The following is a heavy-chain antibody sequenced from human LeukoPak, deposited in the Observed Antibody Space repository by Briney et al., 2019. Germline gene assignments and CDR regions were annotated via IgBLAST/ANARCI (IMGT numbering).Heavy chain of an antibody. D-gene: IGHD2-21*02. CDR3: ARDGKETADRNTALDY. V-gene: IGHV1-2*06. CDR1: GYTFTVYY. J-gene: IGHJ4*02. CDR2: SNPNSGGT. Sequence: ASVKVSCKASGYTFTVYYIPWVRQAPGQGLEWMGRSNPNSGGTHYAQMFQGRVTMTRDTSLSTAYIERSRLSSADTAVYYCARDGKETADRNTALDYWGQGSLVTVSS.